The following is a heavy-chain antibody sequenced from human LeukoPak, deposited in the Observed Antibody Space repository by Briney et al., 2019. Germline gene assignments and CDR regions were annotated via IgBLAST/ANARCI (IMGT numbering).Heavy chain of an antibody. J-gene: IGHJ4*02. D-gene: IGHD6-13*01. V-gene: IGHV3-23*01. Sequence: QPGGSLRLSCAASGFTFSSSAMSWVRQAPGKGLEWVSAISGSGGTTYYADSVKGRFTIFRDNSKNTLYVQMNSLRAEDTAFYYCAKGRAAVPFSFFDYWGLGTLVTVSS. CDR2: ISGSGGTT. CDR1: GFTFSSSA. CDR3: AKGRAAVPFSFFDY.